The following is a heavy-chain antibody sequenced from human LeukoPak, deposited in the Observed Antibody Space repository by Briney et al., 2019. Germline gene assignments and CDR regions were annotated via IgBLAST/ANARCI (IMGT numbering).Heavy chain of an antibody. Sequence: SQTLSLTCTVSGGSVSSGDYYWTWIRQPAGKGLEWVGRIYTSGSTSYSPSLKSRVTISLDTSKNQFSLRLSSVTAADTAVYYCARGGELLNYLGQGTLVTVSS. J-gene: IGHJ4*02. CDR3: ARGGELLNY. CDR2: IYTSGST. CDR1: GGSVSSGDYY. D-gene: IGHD1-7*01. V-gene: IGHV4-61*02.